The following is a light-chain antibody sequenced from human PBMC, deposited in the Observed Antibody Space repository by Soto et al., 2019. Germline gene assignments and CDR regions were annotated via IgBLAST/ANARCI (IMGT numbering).Light chain of an antibody. CDR2: GAS. CDR1: QSVSSN. CDR3: QQYNDRPGT. V-gene: IGKV3-15*01. J-gene: IGKJ1*01. Sequence: EIVMTQSPATLSVSPGERATLSCRASQSVSSNLAWLQQKPGQAPRLLIYGASTRATGIPATFSGSGSGTEFTLTISSLQSEDFAVYYCQQYNDRPGTFGQGTRVEIK.